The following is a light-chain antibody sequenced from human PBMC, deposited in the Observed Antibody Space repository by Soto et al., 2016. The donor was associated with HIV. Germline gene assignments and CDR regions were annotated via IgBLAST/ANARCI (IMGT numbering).Light chain of an antibody. V-gene: IGLV3-1*01. CDR3: QAWDTNTWV. Sequence: SYELTQPPSVSVSPGQTATITCSGDKLGDKYVCWYQQKPGQSPALLIYQDTIRPSGIPERFSGSISGNTATLTISGTQAMDEADYYCQAWDTNTWVFGGGTELTVL. J-gene: IGLJ2*01. CDR1: KLGDKY. CDR2: QDT.